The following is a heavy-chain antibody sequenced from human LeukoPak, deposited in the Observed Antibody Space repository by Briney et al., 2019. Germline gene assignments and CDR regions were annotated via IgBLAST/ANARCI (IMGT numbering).Heavy chain of an antibody. CDR2: IVVGSGNT. V-gene: IGHV1-58*01. CDR3: AARNLRSIVGAGGAFDI. J-gene: IGHJ3*02. D-gene: IGHD1-26*01. Sequence: SVKVSCKASGFTFTSSAVQWVRQARGQRLEWIGWIVVGSGNTNYAQKFQERVTITRDMSTSTAYMELSSLRSEDTAVYYCAARNLRSIVGAGGAFDIWGQGTTVTVSS. CDR1: GFTFTSSA.